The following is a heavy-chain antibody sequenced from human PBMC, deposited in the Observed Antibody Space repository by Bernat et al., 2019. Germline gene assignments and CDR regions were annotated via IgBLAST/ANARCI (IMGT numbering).Heavy chain of an antibody. D-gene: IGHD6-13*01. Sequence: QVQLVESGGGVVQPGRSLRLSCAASGFTFSSYGMHWVRQAPGKGLEWVAVIPYDGGNKYYADSVKDRFTISRDNSKNTLYLQMNSLRIEDTAVYYWARGRDSSNWYGGGFGDWGQGTMVTVSS. CDR1: GFTFSSYG. CDR3: ARGRDSSNWYGGGFGD. J-gene: IGHJ4*02. V-gene: IGHV3-30*03. CDR2: IPYDGGNK.